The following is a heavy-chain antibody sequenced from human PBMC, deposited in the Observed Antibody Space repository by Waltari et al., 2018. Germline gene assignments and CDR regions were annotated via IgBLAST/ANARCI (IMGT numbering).Heavy chain of an antibody. D-gene: IGHD3-9*01. J-gene: IGHJ4*02. V-gene: IGHV3-30*07. Sequence: APGKGLEWVSVITYDGRTKYSADSVRDRFTISRDNSRNTLYLEMNSLRAEDTAVYYCARDWRRSFFGWLLFALDFWGQGTLVAVSS. CDR2: ITYDGRTK. CDR3: ARDWRRSFFGWLLFALDF.